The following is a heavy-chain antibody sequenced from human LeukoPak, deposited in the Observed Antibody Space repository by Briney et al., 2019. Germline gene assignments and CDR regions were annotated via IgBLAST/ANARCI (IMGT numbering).Heavy chain of an antibody. CDR1: VYIFSDYY. D-gene: IGHD5-18*01. CDR3: ARVSPIQQLFFWFDP. V-gene: IGHV1-2*02. CDR2: INPNSGGT. Sequence: ASVKVSCKASVYIFSDYYMHWVRQAPGQGLEWLGWINPNSGGTNYAQHFQGRATLTWDTSINTAYMELSSLTSDDTAVYYCARVSPIQQLFFWFDPWGQGTLVTVSS. J-gene: IGHJ5*02.